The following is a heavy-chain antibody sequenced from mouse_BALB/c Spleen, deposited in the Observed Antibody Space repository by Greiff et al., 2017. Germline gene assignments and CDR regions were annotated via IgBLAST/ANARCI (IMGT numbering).Heavy chain of an antibody. CDR3: ARPGGNYEAMDY. CDR1: GFTFSSYA. Sequence: EVMLVESGGGLVKPGGSLKLSCAASGFTFSSYAMSWVRQTPEKRLEWVATISSGGSYTYYPDSVKGRFTISRDNAKNTLYLQMSSLRSEDTAMYYCARPGGNYEAMDYWGQGTSVTVSS. CDR2: ISSGGSYT. V-gene: IGHV5-9-1*01. J-gene: IGHJ4*01. D-gene: IGHD2-1*01.